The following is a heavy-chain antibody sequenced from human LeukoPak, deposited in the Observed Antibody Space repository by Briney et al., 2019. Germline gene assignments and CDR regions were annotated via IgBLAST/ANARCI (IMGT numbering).Heavy chain of an antibody. CDR2: IKQDGSEK. D-gene: IGHD3-3*01. J-gene: IGHJ4*02. CDR1: GFTFSNNW. Sequence: GGSLRLSCAASGFTFSNNWMSWVRQAPGKGLEWVANIKQDGSEKYYVDSVKGRFTISRDNAKNSLYLQMNSLRAGDTAVYYCAREEWSTNFYGGWGFDCWGQGTLVTVSS. V-gene: IGHV3-7*03. CDR3: AREEWSTNFYGGWGFDC.